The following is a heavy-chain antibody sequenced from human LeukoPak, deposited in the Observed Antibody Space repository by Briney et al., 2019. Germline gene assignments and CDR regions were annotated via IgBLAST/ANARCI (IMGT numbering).Heavy chain of an antibody. V-gene: IGHV7-4-1*02. D-gene: IGHD5-18*01. CDR3: ARSDTAYGYYYGMDV. CDR1: GYTFTSYA. CDR2: INTNTGNP. J-gene: IGHJ6*02. Sequence: ASVKVSCKASGYTFTSYAMNWVRQAPGQGLEWMGWINTNTGNPTYAQGFTGRFVFFLDTSVSTAYLQISSLKAEDTAVYYCARSDTAYGYYYGMDVWGQGTTVTVSS.